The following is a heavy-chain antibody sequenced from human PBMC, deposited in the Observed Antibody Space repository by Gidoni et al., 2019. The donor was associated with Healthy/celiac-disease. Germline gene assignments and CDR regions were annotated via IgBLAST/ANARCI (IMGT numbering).Heavy chain of an antibody. CDR3: ARSRYCSSTSCYTRPVGGMDV. Sequence: QVQLVESGGGVVQPGRSLRLSCAASGFTFRSYGMHWVRQAPGKGLEWVAVIWYEGSNKYYADSVKGRFTISRDNSKNTLYLQMNSLRAEDTAVYYCARSRYCSSTSCYTRPVGGMDVWGQGTTVTVSS. D-gene: IGHD2-2*02. V-gene: IGHV3-33*01. CDR1: GFTFRSYG. CDR2: IWYEGSNK. J-gene: IGHJ6*02.